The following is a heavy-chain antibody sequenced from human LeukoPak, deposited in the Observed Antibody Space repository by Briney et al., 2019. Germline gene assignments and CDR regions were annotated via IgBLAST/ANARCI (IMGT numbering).Heavy chain of an antibody. CDR3: ARHRDYYDT. J-gene: IGHJ4*01. V-gene: IGHV4-59*08. CDR2: IYSSGSA. D-gene: IGHD3-22*01. CDR1: GASININV. Sequence: PSDTLSLTCTASGASININVWTWVRQPPGKGLEWIGYIYSSGSANCNPSLKSRVIISGDTSKNQISLNLTSVTAADTAVYFCARHRDYYDTWGHGTLVTVSS.